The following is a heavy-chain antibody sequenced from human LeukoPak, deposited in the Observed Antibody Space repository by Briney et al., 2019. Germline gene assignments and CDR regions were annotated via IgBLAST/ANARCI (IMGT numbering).Heavy chain of an antibody. D-gene: IGHD2/OR15-2a*01. J-gene: IGHJ5*02. V-gene: IGHV3-33*01. CDR1: GFTFSRYG. CDR2: IWEDGSNI. Sequence: GTSLRLSCAASGFTFSRYGMHWVRQAPGKGLEWVAVIWEDGSNIYYADSVRGRFTISRDNSKNTLYLQMNSLRAEDTAMYYCASLRGLNDYLVPWGQGTLVTVSS. CDR3: ASLRGLNDYLVP.